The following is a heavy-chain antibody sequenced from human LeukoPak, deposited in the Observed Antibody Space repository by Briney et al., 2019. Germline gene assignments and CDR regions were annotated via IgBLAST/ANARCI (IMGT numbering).Heavy chain of an antibody. CDR2: INSDGSST. CDR1: GFTFSSYW. J-gene: IGHJ3*02. CDR3: AKALRSHTYAFDI. V-gene: IGHV3-74*01. D-gene: IGHD1-26*01. Sequence: GGSLRLSCAASGFTFSSYWMRWVRQAPGKGLVWVSRINSDGSSTSYADSVKGRFTISRDNSKTTLYLQMNSLRAEDTAVYYCAKALRSHTYAFDIWGQGTMVTVSS.